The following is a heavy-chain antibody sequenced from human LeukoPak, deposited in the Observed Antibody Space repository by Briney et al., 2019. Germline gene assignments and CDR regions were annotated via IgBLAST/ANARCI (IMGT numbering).Heavy chain of an antibody. CDR3: ARVAFGLYVMDV. V-gene: IGHV3-11*06. D-gene: IGHD3/OR15-3a*01. CDR1: GFTFSDYY. J-gene: IGHJ6*02. CDR2: ISSDSNYI. Sequence: GGSLGLSCAASGFTFSDYYMSWIRQAPGKGLEWVSSISSDSNYIYYADSVKGRFTFSRDNAKNSLYLQMNSLGAEDTAVYYCARVAFGLYVMDVWGQGTTVTVSS.